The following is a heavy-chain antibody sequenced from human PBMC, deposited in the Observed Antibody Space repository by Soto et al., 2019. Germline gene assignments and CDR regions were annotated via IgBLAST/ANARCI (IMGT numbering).Heavy chain of an antibody. CDR1: GFTFSSYA. J-gene: IGHJ5*02. CDR3: AKDWGNYDFWSGRNWFDP. CDR2: ISGSGGST. Sequence: LRLSCAASGFTFSSYAMSWVRQAPGKGLEWVSAISGSGGSTYYADSVKGRFTISRDNSKNTLYLQMNSLRAEDTAVYYCAKDWGNYDFWSGRNWFDPWGQGTLVTSPQ. D-gene: IGHD3-3*01. V-gene: IGHV3-23*01.